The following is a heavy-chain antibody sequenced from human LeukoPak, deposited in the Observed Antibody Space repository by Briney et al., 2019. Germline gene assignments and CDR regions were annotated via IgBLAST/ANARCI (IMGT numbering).Heavy chain of an antibody. CDR3: AKGVVVIIDAFDI. Sequence: GGSLRLSCAASGFTFSSYSMSWVRQAPGKGLEWVSAISGSGGSTYYADSVKGRFTISRDNSKNTLYLQMNSLRAEDTAVYYCAKGVVVIIDAFDIWGQGTMVTVSS. D-gene: IGHD2-15*01. J-gene: IGHJ3*02. V-gene: IGHV3-23*01. CDR1: GFTFSSYS. CDR2: ISGSGGST.